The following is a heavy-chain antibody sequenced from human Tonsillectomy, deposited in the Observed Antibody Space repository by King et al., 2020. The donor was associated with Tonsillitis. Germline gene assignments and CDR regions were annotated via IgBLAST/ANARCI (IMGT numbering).Heavy chain of an antibody. Sequence: VQLQQWGAGLLKPSETLSLTCAVYGESFSDYYWSWIRQPPGKGLEWIGGINYSGSTNYNPSLKSRVTISLDTSQNQFSLNLTSVTAADTAVYYCSRGRVVVAPAARAFGKVYGMDVWGQGTTVTVSS. J-gene: IGHJ6*02. CDR3: SRGRVVVAPAARAFGKVYGMDV. CDR1: GESFSDYY. V-gene: IGHV4-34*01. CDR2: INYSGST. D-gene: IGHD2-2*01.